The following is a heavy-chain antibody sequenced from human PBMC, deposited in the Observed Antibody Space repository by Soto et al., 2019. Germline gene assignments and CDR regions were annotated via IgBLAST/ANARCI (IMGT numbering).Heavy chain of an antibody. J-gene: IGHJ6*02. Sequence: QVQLVQSGAEVKKPGASVKVSCKASGYTFTGYYMHWVRQAPGQGLEWMGWINPNSGGTNYAQKLQGWVTMTRDTSISTAYMELSRLRSDDTAVYYCARDYEVGSRYGMDVWGQGTTVTVSS. CDR3: ARDYEVGSRYGMDV. V-gene: IGHV1-2*04. CDR2: INPNSGGT. D-gene: IGHD6-13*01. CDR1: GYTFTGYY.